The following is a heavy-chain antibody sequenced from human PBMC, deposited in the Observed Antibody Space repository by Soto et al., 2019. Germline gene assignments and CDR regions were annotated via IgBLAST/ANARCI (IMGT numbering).Heavy chain of an antibody. CDR1: GGSFSGYY. Sequence: PSETLSLTCAVYGGSFSGYYWSWIRQPPGKGLEWIGEINHSGSTNYNPSLKSRVTISVDTSKNQFSLKLSSVTAADTAVYYCARVSRPTNPVKSRKSYFDYWGQGTLVTVSS. CDR2: INHSGST. J-gene: IGHJ4*02. V-gene: IGHV4-34*01. CDR3: ARVSRPTNPVKSRKSYFDY. D-gene: IGHD2-8*01.